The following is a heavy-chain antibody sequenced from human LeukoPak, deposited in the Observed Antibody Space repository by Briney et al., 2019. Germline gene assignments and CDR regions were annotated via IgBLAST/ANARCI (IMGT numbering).Heavy chain of an antibody. J-gene: IGHJ4*02. D-gene: IGHD6-13*01. CDR3: ARRIAAAGTLDY. CDR1: GFTFSSYG. CDR2: IWYDGSNK. Sequence: PGGSLRLSCAASGFTFSSYGMHWVRQAPGKGLEWVAVIWYDGSNKYYADSVKGRFTISRDNSKNTLYLQMNSLRAEDTAVYYCARRIAAAGTLDYWGRGTLVTVSS. V-gene: IGHV3-33*01.